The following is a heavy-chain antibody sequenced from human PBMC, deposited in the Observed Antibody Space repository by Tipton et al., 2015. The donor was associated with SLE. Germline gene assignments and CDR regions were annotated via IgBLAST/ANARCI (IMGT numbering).Heavy chain of an antibody. CDR2: ITSTGDTI. V-gene: IGHV3-48*01. Sequence: SLRLSCVASGFAFGTYGMNWVRQAPGKGLEWLSHITSTGDTIYYADSVKGRFTISRDNARNSLYLQMNSLRAEDTAVYYCARPTPYNWFDPWGRGTLVTVSS. CDR1: GFAFGTYG. CDR3: ARPTPYNWFDP. D-gene: IGHD4-17*01. J-gene: IGHJ5*02.